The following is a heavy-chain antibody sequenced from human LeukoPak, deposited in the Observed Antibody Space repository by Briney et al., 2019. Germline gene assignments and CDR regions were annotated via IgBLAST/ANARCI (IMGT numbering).Heavy chain of an antibody. CDR1: GFTVSSAY. J-gene: IGHJ5*01. CDR3: ARARGLAREVGSGSLDS. Sequence: GGSLTLSCAASGFTVSSAYLNWVRQAPGKGLKWVSTMYSGGNTYTADSVRGRFTISRDNSKNTLYLQMNTLRTEDTAVYYCARARGLAREVGSGSLDSWGPGTLVTVSS. CDR2: MYSGGNT. D-gene: IGHD1-26*01. V-gene: IGHV3-66*02.